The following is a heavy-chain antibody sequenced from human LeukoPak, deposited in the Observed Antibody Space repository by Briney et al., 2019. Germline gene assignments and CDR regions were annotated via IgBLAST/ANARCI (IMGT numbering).Heavy chain of an antibody. J-gene: IGHJ3*01. D-gene: IGHD3-9*01. CDR1: GGTFSSYA. CDR2: MSPNSGKT. Sequence: GASVNVSCKASGGTFSSYAISWVRQATGQGLEWMGWMSPNSGKTGYAQKFQGRVTMTKNTSMSTAYMELSSLTSEDTAVYYCARGRESSKLTSGFQSFDWLSDSFDLWGQGTIVTVSS. CDR3: ARGRESSKLTSGFQSFDWLSDSFDL. V-gene: IGHV1-8*02.